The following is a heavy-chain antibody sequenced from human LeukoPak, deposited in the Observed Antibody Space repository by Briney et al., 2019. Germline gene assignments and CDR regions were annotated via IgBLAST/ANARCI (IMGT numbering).Heavy chain of an antibody. CDR2: VSYDGSND. V-gene: IGHV3-30*03. Sequence: GGSLRLSCVASGFTFSSYGMHWVRQAPGKGLEWVALVSYDGSNDYYADSVKGRFTISRDNAKNTLYLQMNSLRADDTAVYYCARAGGRYSGSPYWGQGTLVTVSS. J-gene: IGHJ4*02. D-gene: IGHD1-26*01. CDR3: ARAGGRYSGSPY. CDR1: GFTFSSYG.